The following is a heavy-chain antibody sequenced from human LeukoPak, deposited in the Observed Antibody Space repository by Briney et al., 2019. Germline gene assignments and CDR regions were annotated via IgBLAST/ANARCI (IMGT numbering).Heavy chain of an antibody. CDR2: INHSGST. CDR1: GGSFSGYY. V-gene: IGHV4-34*01. CDR3: AKSSWSLFDP. Sequence: SETLSLTCAVYGGSFSGYYWSWIRQPPGKGLEWIGEINHSGSTYYNPSLKSRVTISVDASKNQFSLRLSSATAADTAMYYCAKSSWSLFDPWGQGTLVTVSS. D-gene: IGHD3-10*01. J-gene: IGHJ5*02.